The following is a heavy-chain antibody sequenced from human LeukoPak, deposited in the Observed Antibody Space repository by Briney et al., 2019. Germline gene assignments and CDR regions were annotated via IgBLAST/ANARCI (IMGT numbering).Heavy chain of an antibody. Sequence: SETLSLTCTVSGGSISSGSYYWSWIRQPAGKGLEWIGRIYTSGSTNYNPSLKSRVTISVDTSKNQFSLKLSSVTAADTAEYYCARGFLNPEDYGDSYNWFDPWGQGTLVTVSS. J-gene: IGHJ5*02. CDR3: ARGFLNPEDYGDSYNWFDP. V-gene: IGHV4-61*02. CDR1: GGSISSGSYY. CDR2: IYTSGST. D-gene: IGHD4-17*01.